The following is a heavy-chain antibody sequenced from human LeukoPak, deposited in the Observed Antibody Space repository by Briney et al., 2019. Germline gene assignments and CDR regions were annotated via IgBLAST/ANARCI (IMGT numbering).Heavy chain of an antibody. D-gene: IGHD6-19*01. CDR3: ARDPSNSSGWKTWFDP. CDR1: GFTSSTYD. J-gene: IGHJ5*02. Sequence: GGSLRLSCAASGFTSSTYDMSWVRQAPGKGLEWVSAIRGRDSSTTYADSVKGRFAISRDNSKNMLYLQMNSLRVEDTAVYYCARDPSNSSGWKTWFDPWGQGTLVTVSS. CDR2: IRGRDSST. V-gene: IGHV3-23*01.